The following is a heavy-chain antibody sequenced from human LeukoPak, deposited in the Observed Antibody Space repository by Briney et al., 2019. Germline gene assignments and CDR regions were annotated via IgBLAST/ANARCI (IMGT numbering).Heavy chain of an antibody. V-gene: IGHV4-34*01. J-gene: IGHJ5*02. CDR1: GGSFSGYY. CDR3: ARVGYCGSTSCYFNRRVRNWFDP. D-gene: IGHD2-2*01. Sequence: PSETLSLTCAVYGGSFSGYYWSWIRQPPGKGLEWIGEINHSGSTNYNPSLKSRVTISVDTSKNQFSLKLSSVTAADTAVYYCARVGYCGSTSCYFNRRVRNWFDPWGQGTLVTVSS. CDR2: INHSGST.